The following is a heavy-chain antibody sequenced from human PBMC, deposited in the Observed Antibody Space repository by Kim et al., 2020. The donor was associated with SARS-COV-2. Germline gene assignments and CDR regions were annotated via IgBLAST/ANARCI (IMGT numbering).Heavy chain of an antibody. Sequence: GGSLRLSCAASGFNFNTYAMSWVRQAPGKGLEWVASISSSGGSTYYADSVKVRFTISRDNSKNTLFLLMNSLRADDTAVYYCAKDRGLTGYSLDALDIWGQGTMVAVSS. J-gene: IGHJ3*02. CDR1: GFNFNTYA. CDR3: AKDRGLTGYSLDALDI. CDR2: ISSSGGST. V-gene: IGHV3-23*01. D-gene: IGHD3-9*01.